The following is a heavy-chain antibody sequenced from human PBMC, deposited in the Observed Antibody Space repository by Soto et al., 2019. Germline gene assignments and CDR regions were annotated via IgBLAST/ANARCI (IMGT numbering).Heavy chain of an antibody. Sequence: QVQLVESGGGVVQPGRSLRLSCAASGFTFSSYAMHWVRQAPGKWLEWVAVISYDGSNKYYADSVKGRFTISRDNSNNTLYLHMNSLRAEDTAVYYCARGGEAESFDYWGQGTLVTVSS. CDR3: ARGGEAESFDY. J-gene: IGHJ4*02. V-gene: IGHV3-30-3*01. CDR2: ISYDGSNK. D-gene: IGHD3-16*01. CDR1: GFTFSSYA.